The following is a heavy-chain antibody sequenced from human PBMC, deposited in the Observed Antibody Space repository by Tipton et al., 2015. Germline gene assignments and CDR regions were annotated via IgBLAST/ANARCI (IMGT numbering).Heavy chain of an antibody. Sequence: TLSLTCTVSGGSIRSYYWNWIRQPPGKGLEWIGYIYYSGRTNYNPSLYSRVTMSVDTSKNQFSLRLSSVTAADTAVYYCATAMGATSAYYWGQGTLVTVSS. D-gene: IGHD1-26*01. CDR2: IYYSGRT. CDR3: ATAMGATSAYY. V-gene: IGHV4-59*12. CDR1: GGSIRSYY. J-gene: IGHJ4*02.